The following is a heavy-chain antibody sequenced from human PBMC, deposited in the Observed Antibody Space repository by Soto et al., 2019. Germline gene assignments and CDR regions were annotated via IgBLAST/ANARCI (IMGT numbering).Heavy chain of an antibody. V-gene: IGHV3-23*01. CDR1: GFTFSSYA. J-gene: IGHJ6*02. CDR3: VISPVLLVYAASYYYGMDV. CDR2: ISGSGGST. Sequence: PGGSLRLSCAAAGFTFSSYAMSWVRQAPGKGLEWVSAISGSGGSTYYADSVKGRFTISRDNSKNTLYLQMNSLRAEDTAVYYCVISPVLLVYAASYYYGMDVWGQGTTVTVSS. D-gene: IGHD2-8*01.